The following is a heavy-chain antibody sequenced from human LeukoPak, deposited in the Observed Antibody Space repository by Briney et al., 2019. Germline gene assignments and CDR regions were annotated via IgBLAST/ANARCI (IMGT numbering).Heavy chain of an antibody. D-gene: IGHD3-10*01. CDR2: ISGSGGST. J-gene: IGHJ6*02. CDR3: AKEGTMVRGVQYYYYGMDV. Sequence: PGGSLRLSCAASGFTFSSYAMSWVRQAPGKGLEWVSAISGSGGSTYYADSVKGRFTISRDNSKNTLYLQMNSLRAEDTAVYYCAKEGTMVRGVQYYYYGMDVWGQGTTVTVSS. CDR1: GFTFSSYA. V-gene: IGHV3-23*01.